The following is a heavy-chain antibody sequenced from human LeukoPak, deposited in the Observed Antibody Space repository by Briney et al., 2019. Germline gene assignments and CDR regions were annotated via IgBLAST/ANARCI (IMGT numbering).Heavy chain of an antibody. J-gene: IGHJ3*02. CDR1: GGSISSYY. CDR2: IYTSGST. Sequence: SETLSLTCAISGGSISSYYWSWIRQPAGKGLEWIGRIYTSGSTNYNPSLKSRVTMSVDTSKNQFSLKLSSVTAADTAVYYCARGPRITMIVVVATAGDDAFDIWGQGTMVTVSS. CDR3: ARGPRITMIVVVATAGDDAFDI. D-gene: IGHD3-22*01. V-gene: IGHV4-4*07.